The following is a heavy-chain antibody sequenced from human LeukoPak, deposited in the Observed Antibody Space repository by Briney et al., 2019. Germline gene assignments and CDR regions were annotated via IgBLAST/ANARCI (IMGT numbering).Heavy chain of an antibody. CDR2: INTNTGSP. CDR3: ARALSYDGKRGGAFDI. CDR1: GYTFTTYT. Sequence: GASVKVSCKASGYTFTTYTVNWVRQAPGQGLEWMGWINTNTGSPAYAQGFPGRFVFSLDTSVSTAYLQISSLKAEDTAVYYCARALSYDGKRGGAFDIWGQGTMVTLSS. D-gene: IGHD4-23*01. V-gene: IGHV7-4-1*02. J-gene: IGHJ3*02.